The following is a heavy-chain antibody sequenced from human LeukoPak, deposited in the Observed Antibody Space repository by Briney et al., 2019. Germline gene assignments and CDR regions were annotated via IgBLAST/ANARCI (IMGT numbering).Heavy chain of an antibody. J-gene: IGHJ4*02. Sequence: SETLSLTCTVSGGSISSSSYYWGWIRQPPGKGLEWIGSIYYSGSTYYNPSLKSRVTISVDTSKNQSSLKLSSVTAADTAVYYCATLEGFGELLTYWGQGTLVTVSS. CDR3: ATLEGFGELLTY. CDR1: GGSISSSSYY. D-gene: IGHD3-10*01. V-gene: IGHV4-39*07. CDR2: IYYSGST.